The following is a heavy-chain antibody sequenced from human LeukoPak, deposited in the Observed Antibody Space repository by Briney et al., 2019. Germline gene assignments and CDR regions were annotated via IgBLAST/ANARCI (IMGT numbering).Heavy chain of an antibody. J-gene: IGHJ6*02. CDR1: GGSISSYY. V-gene: IGHV4-59*08. D-gene: IGHD6-19*01. CDR3: ARRLSSGWYGMDG. CDR2: IYHSGST. Sequence: SETLSLTCTVSGGSISSYYWSWIRQPPGKGLEWIGYIYHSGSTNSNPSLKSRVTISVDKFKDQFSLKLSSVTAADTTVYYCARRLSSGWYGMDGWGQGTTVTVSS.